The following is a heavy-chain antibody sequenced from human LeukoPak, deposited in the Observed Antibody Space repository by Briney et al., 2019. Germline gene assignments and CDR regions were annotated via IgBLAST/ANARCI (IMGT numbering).Heavy chain of an antibody. J-gene: IGHJ4*02. CDR3: AKAGSGWYYSFDS. D-gene: IGHD6-19*01. CDR2: ISGSGGST. V-gene: IGHV3-23*01. CDR1: GFTFRSYA. Sequence: GGSLRLSCAASGFTFRSYAMSWVRQAPGEGLEWVSGISGSGGSTYYADSVKGRFTISRDNSKKTLYLQMSSLRAEDAAVYYCAKAGSGWYYSFDSWGQGTLVTVSS.